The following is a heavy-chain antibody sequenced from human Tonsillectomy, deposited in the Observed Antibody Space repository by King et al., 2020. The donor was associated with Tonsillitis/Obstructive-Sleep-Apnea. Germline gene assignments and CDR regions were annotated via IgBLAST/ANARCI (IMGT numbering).Heavy chain of an antibody. J-gene: IGHJ6*03. CDR3: ARLSPSDPEYSYGYMDV. Sequence: DVQLVESGAEVKKPGESLKISCKGSGYSFTSYWIGWVRQMPGKGLEWMGIIYPGDSDTRYSPSFQGQVTISADKPINTAYVQWSSLKASDTAMYNCARLSPSDPEYSYGYMDVRGKGTPVTVS. CDR2: IYPGDSDT. D-gene: IGHD5-18*01. V-gene: IGHV5-51*01. CDR1: GYSFTSYW.